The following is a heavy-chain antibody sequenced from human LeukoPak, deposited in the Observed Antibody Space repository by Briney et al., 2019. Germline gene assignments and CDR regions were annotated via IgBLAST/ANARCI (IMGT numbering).Heavy chain of an antibody. Sequence: GASVKVSCKASGYTFTNYGITWVRQAPGQGLEWMGWISGYQGSTKYAQNFQVRVTMTIDTSTSTAYMDFRSLRSDDTAIYFFARSDLGTITAGRFNYWGQGTLVAVS. J-gene: IGHJ4*02. CDR1: GYTFTNYG. CDR3: ARSDLGTITAGRFNY. V-gene: IGHV1-18*01. CDR2: ISGYQGST. D-gene: IGHD5-24*01.